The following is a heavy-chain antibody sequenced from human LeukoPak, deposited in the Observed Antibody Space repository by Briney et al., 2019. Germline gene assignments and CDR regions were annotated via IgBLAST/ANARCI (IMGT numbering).Heavy chain of an antibody. V-gene: IGHV3-7*01. D-gene: IGHD3-10*01. Sequence: GGSLRLSCAASGFTFSRYWMSWVRQAPGKGLEWVANIKQDGSEKYYVDSVKGRFTISRDNAKNSLYLQMNSLRAEDTAVYYCARDSYGSGSYIYYYYYMDVWGKGTTVTVSS. J-gene: IGHJ6*03. CDR2: IKQDGSEK. CDR1: GFTFSRYW. CDR3: ARDSYGSGSYIYYYYYMDV.